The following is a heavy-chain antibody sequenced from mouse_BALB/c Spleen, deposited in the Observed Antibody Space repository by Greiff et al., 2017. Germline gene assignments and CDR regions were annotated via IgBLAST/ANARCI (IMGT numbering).Heavy chain of an antibody. D-gene: IGHD1-1*01. CDR3: ARESRVFFDY. CDR1: GFTFSSYG. V-gene: IGHV5-6-3*01. CDR2: INSNGGST. J-gene: IGHJ2*01. Sequence: EVMLVESGGGLVQPGGSLKLSCAASGFTFSSYGMSWVRQTPDKRLELVATINSNGGSTYYPDSVKGRFTISRDNAKNTLYLQMSSLKSEDTAMYYCARESRVFFDYGGQGTTLTVSS.